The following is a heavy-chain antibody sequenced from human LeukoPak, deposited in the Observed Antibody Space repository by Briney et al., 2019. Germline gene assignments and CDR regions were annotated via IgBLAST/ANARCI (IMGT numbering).Heavy chain of an antibody. D-gene: IGHD1-26*01. CDR2: ISGSGDST. Sequence: GGSLRLSCAASGFTFSSYAMSWVRQAPGRGLEWVSTISGSGDSTYYADSVKGRFTIFRDNSKNTLYLQMNSLRAADTAVYYCAKEGLVNFYYLDYWGQGTLVTVSS. V-gene: IGHV3-23*01. CDR3: AKEGLVNFYYLDY. J-gene: IGHJ4*02. CDR1: GFTFSSYA.